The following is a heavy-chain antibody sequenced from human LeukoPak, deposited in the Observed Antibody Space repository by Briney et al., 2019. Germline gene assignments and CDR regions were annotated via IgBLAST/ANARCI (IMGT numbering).Heavy chain of an antibody. J-gene: IGHJ4*02. V-gene: IGHV4-30-2*01. CDR1: GGSISSGAYS. CDR2: IFQSGST. D-gene: IGHD3-10*01. Sequence: PSQTLSLTCAVSGGSISSGAYSWNWIRKPPGKGLEWIGYIFQSGSTYYNPSLKSQVTVSVDRSRNQFSLKLTSVTAADTAVYYCARERGGSGNYSYFDFWGQGTLATVSS. CDR3: ARERGGSGNYSYFDF.